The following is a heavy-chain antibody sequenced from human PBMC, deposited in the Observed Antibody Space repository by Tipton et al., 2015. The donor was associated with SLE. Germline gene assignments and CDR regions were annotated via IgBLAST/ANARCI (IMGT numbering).Heavy chain of an antibody. CDR1: GGSFSGYY. V-gene: IGHV4-34*01. CDR3: ARLPTGFPNWFDP. J-gene: IGHJ5*02. D-gene: IGHD4-17*01. CDR2: IYYSGST. Sequence: TLSLTCAVYGGSFSGYYWNWIRQPPGKGLEWIGSIYYSGSTYYNPSLKSRVTISVDTSKNRFSLKLSSVTAADTAVYYCARLPTGFPNWFDPWGQGTLVTVSS.